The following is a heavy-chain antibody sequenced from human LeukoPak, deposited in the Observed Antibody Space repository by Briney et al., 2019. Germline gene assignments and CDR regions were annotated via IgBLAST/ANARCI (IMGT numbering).Heavy chain of an antibody. CDR1: GFTFSSYG. CDR2: ISYDGSNK. D-gene: IGHD5-24*01. V-gene: IGHV3-30*03. J-gene: IGHJ4*02. Sequence: PGGSLRLSCAASGFTFSSYGMHWVRQAPGKGLEWVAVISYDGSNKYYADSVKGRFTISRDNSKNTLYLQMNSLRAEDTAVYYCARDGYNSDLRLDYWGQGTLVTVSS. CDR3: ARDGYNSDLRLDY.